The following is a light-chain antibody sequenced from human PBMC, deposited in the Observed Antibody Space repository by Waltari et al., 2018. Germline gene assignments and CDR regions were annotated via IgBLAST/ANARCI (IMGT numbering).Light chain of an antibody. CDR2: LGS. V-gene: IGKV2-28*01. CDR1: QSLLRSTGYNF. CDR3: MQALHTPTT. J-gene: IGKJ3*01. Sequence: DIVMTQSPLSLSVTPGEPASISCRSSQSLLRSTGYNFLDWYLQKPGQPRQLLISLGSDRASGVPDRFSGSGTGTDFTLKISRVEAEDVGIYYCMQALHTPTTFGPGTKVDIK.